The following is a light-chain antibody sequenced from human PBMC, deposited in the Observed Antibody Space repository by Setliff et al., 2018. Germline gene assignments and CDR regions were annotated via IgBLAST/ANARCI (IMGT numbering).Light chain of an antibody. Sequence: QSVLMQPPSVSAAPGQKVTISCSGSSSNIGNNYVSWYQQLPGTAPKLLIYDNNKRPSGIPDRLSGSKSGTSATLGITGLQTGDEADYYCGTWDSSLSAVVFGGGTK. J-gene: IGLJ2*01. CDR3: GTWDSSLSAVV. CDR2: DNN. CDR1: SSNIGNNY. V-gene: IGLV1-51*01.